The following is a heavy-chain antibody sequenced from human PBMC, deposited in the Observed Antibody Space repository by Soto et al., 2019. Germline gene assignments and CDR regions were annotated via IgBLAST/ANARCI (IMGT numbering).Heavy chain of an antibody. V-gene: IGHV3-33*01. J-gene: IGHJ4*02. D-gene: IGHD3-3*01. CDR1: GFTFSSYG. CDR2: IWDDGSNK. Sequence: QVQLVESGGGVVQPGRSLRLSCAASGFTFSSYGMHWVRQAPGKGLEWVAVIWDDGSNKYYADSVKGRFTISRDNSKNTLYLQMNSLRAEDTAVYYCARDSEWNYFDYWGQGTLVTVSS. CDR3: ARDSEWNYFDY.